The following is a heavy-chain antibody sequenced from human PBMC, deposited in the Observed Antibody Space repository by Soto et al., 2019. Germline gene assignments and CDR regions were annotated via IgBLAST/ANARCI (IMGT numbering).Heavy chain of an antibody. J-gene: IGHJ6*02. D-gene: IGHD3-10*01. CDR2: ISTYNGNT. CDR1: GYTFTSYG. V-gene: IGHV1-18*01. Sequence: QVQLVQSGAEVKKPGASVKVSCKASGYTFTSYGISWVRQAPGQGLEWMGWISTYNGNTNYAQKLQGRVTMTTDTSTSKAYMELRSLRSDDTAVYYCAGGGPSWFAQFGMDVWGQGTTVTVSS. CDR3: AGGGPSWFAQFGMDV.